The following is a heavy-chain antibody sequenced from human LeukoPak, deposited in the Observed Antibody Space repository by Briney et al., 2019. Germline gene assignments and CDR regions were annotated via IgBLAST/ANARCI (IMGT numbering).Heavy chain of an antibody. CDR3: ARDSSSTDYYMDV. J-gene: IGHJ6*03. CDR1: GYTFTGYY. V-gene: IGHV1-2*06. Sequence: ASVKVSCKASGYTFTGYYMHWVRQAPGQGLEWMGRINPNSGGTNYAQKFQGGVTMTRDTSISTAYMELSRLRSDDTAVYYCARDSSSTDYYMDVWGKGTTVTVSS. D-gene: IGHD6-13*01. CDR2: INPNSGGT.